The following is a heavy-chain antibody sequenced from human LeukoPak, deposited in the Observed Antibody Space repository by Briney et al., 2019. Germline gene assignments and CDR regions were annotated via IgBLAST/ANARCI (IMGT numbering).Heavy chain of an antibody. CDR3: ARARYCSSTSCPYFDY. Sequence: PSETLSLTCTVSGGSISSSSYYWGWIRQPPGKGLEWIGSIYYSGSTYYNPSLKSRVTISVDTSKNQFSLKLSSVTAADTAVYYCARARYCSSTSCPYFDYWGQGTLVTVSS. J-gene: IGHJ4*02. V-gene: IGHV4-39*07. D-gene: IGHD2-2*01. CDR2: IYYSGST. CDR1: GGSISSSSYY.